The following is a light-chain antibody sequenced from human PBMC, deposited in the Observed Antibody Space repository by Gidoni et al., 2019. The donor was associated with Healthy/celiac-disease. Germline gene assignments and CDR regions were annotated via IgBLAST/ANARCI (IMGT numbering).Light chain of an antibody. J-gene: IGKJ1*01. Sequence: IVLTQSQGTLSLSPGERATLSCRASQSVSSIYLAWYQQKPGKAPRLLIYGASSRATGIPDRFSGSGSGTDFTLTISRLEPEDFAVYYCQQYGSSPRTFXQXTKVEIK. CDR2: GAS. CDR3: QQYGSSPRT. V-gene: IGKV3-20*01. CDR1: QSVSSIY.